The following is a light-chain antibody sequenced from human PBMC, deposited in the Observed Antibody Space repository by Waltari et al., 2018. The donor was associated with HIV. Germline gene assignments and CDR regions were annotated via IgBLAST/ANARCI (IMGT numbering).Light chain of an antibody. CDR1: QSVSSSY. CDR3: QQYSSSPGYT. J-gene: IGKJ2*01. V-gene: IGKV3-20*01. CDR2: GAS. Sequence: EIVLTQSPGTLSLSPGERATLSCRASQSVSSSYLAWYQQKPGQAPRHLSYGASSRATGIPDRFSVSGSVTDFTLTISRLEPEDVAVYYCQQYSSSPGYTFGQWTKLEIK.